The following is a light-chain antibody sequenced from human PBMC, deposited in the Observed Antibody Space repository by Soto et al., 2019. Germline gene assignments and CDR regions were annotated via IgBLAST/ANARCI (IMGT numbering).Light chain of an antibody. CDR1: SSDVGRYNY. CDR2: DVS. Sequence: QSALTQPASVSGSPGQSITISCTGTSSDVGRYNYVSWYQQYPGKAPKLMIYDVSNRPSGVSNRFSGSKSGNTASLTISGLQAEDEAHYYCSSYTTSTTWVFGGGTTLTVL. V-gene: IGLV2-14*01. CDR3: SSYTTSTTWV. J-gene: IGLJ3*02.